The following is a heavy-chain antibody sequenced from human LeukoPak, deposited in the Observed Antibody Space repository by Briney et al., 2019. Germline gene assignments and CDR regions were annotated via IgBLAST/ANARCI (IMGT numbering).Heavy chain of an antibody. CDR1: GFTFSSYG. V-gene: IGHV3-23*01. D-gene: IGHD2-21*02. CDR3: AKGGVVTAIVDYYYYMDV. J-gene: IGHJ6*03. CDR2: ISGSGGST. Sequence: GGSLRLSCAASGFTFSSYGMHWVRQAPGKGLEWVSAISGSGGSTYYADSVKGRFTISRDNSKNTLYLQMNSLRAEDTAVYYCAKGGVVTAIVDYYYYMDVWGKGTTVTVSS.